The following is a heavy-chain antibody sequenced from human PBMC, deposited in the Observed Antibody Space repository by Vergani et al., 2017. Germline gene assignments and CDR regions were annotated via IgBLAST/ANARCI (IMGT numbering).Heavy chain of an antibody. D-gene: IGHD3-3*01. J-gene: IGHJ3*02. CDR2: IIPIFGTA. V-gene: IGHV1-69*01. CDR1: GGTFSSYA. CDR3: ARLPYYYDFWRGYRADAFDI. Sequence: QVQLVQSGAEVKKPGSSVKVSCKASGGTFSSYAISWVRQAPGQGLEWMGGIIPIFGTANYAQKFQGRVTITADESTSTAYMELSSLRSEDTAVYYCARLPYYYDFWRGYRADAFDIWGQGTMVTVSS.